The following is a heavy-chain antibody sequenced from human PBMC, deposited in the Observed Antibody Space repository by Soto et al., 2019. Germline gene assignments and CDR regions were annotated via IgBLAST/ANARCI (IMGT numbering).Heavy chain of an antibody. CDR2: IWYDGGNK. J-gene: IGHJ4*02. V-gene: IGHV3-33*01. Sequence: LRLSCAASGFTFSSYGMHWVRQAPGKGLEWVALIWYDGGNKYYADSVKGRFTISRDNSKNTLYLQMNSLRAEDTAVYYCARDLRITMLRGPSPGYWGPGTLVTVSS. CDR3: ARDLRITMLRGPSPGY. CDR1: GFTFSSYG. D-gene: IGHD3-10*01.